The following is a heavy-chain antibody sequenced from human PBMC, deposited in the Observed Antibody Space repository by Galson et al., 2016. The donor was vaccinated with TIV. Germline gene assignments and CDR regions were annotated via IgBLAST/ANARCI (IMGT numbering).Heavy chain of an antibody. Sequence: SVKVSCKASGATFNKYAISWVRQAPGQGLEWMGGIIPIFSTANYAQKFQGRVTITADEFPSAAYMELNSLRSEDTAVYYCARGSGDIYYYYFGMDVWGQGTTVTVSS. CDR2: IIPIFSTA. CDR1: GATFNKYA. V-gene: IGHV1-69*13. J-gene: IGHJ6*02. D-gene: IGHD4-17*01. CDR3: ARGSGDIYYYYFGMDV.